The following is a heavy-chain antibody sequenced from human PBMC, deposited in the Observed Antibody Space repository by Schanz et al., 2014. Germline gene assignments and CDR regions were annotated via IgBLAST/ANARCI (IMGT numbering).Heavy chain of an antibody. CDR3: TTYDAGYFHY. Sequence: EVQLVESGGGLVKPGGSLTLSCAASGFSISDAWMHWVRQAPGKGLEWVGPFKSNVDGGTTDYAAPVKGRFTISRDDSDNTLSLPMNSLKTEDEAVNYCTTYDAGYFHYWGQGTLVTVSS. D-gene: IGHD3-22*01. CDR2: FKSNVDGGTT. J-gene: IGHJ1*01. CDR1: GFSISDAW. V-gene: IGHV3-15*01.